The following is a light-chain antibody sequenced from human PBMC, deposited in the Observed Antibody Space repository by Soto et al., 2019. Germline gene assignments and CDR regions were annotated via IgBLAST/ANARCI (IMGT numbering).Light chain of an antibody. CDR2: GVS. J-gene: IGLJ2*01. V-gene: IGLV2-14*01. CDR3: SSYTSSSTPYVV. Sequence: QSVLTQPASVSGSPGQSITISCTGTSSDVGGYNYVSWYQQHPGKAPKLMIYGVSNRPSGVSNRFSGSKSGNTASLTISGLQAEDEADYYCSSYTSSSTPYVVFGGGTKLTVL. CDR1: SSDVGGYNY.